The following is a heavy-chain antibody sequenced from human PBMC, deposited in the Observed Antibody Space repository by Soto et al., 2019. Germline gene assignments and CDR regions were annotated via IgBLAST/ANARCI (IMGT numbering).Heavy chain of an antibody. CDR3: ARDRIAVAGTSAFDI. J-gene: IGHJ3*02. D-gene: IGHD6-19*01. CDR1: GGSISSYY. V-gene: IGHV4-59*01. CDR2: IYYSGST. Sequence: QVQLQESGPGLVKPSETLSLTCTVSGGSISSYYWSWIRQPPGKGLEWIGYIYYSGSTNDNPSLKSRVTISVDTSKNQFSLKLRSVTAADTAVYYCARDRIAVAGTSAFDIWGQGTMVTVSS.